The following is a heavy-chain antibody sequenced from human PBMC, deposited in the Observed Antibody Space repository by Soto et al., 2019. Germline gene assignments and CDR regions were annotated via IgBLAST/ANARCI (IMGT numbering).Heavy chain of an antibody. V-gene: IGHV3-30*03. D-gene: IGHD3-16*01. CDR2: ISYDGSNK. CDR1: GFTFSSYG. J-gene: IGHJ4*02. Sequence: QVQLVESGGGVVQPGRSLRLSCAASGFTFSSYGMHWVRQAPGKGLEWVAVISYDGSNKYYADSVKGRFTISRDNSKNTLCLQMNSLRAEDTAVYYCSAVWGSLGWADYWGQGTLVTVSS. CDR3: SAVWGSLGWADY.